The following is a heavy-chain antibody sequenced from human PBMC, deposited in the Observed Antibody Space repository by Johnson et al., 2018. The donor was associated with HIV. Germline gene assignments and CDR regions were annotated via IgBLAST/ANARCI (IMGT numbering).Heavy chain of an antibody. D-gene: IGHD3-3*01. J-gene: IGHJ3*02. CDR1: AFAFSSYV. CDR3: ARGGVIHDAFDI. CDR2: ISYDGSNK. Sequence: VQLVESGGGLVKPGGSLRLSCAASAFAFSSYVMHWVRQAPGKGLEWVAVISYDGSNKYYADFVKGRFTISRDNSKNTLYLQMNSLRAEDTAVYYCARGGVIHDAFDIWGQGTMVTLSS. V-gene: IGHV3-30*04.